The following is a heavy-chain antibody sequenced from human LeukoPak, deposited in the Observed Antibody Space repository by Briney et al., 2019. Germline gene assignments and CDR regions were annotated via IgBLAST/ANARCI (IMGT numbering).Heavy chain of an antibody. J-gene: IGHJ3*02. CDR1: GGSISSGGYY. V-gene: IGHV4-30-2*01. Sequence: PSQTLSLTCTVSGGSISSGGYYWSWIRQPPGKGLEWIGYIYHSGSTYYNPSLKSRVTISVDRSKNQFSLKLSSVTAADTAVYYCARHQKGERGAFDIWGQGTMVTVSS. D-gene: IGHD1-1*01. CDR3: ARHQKGERGAFDI. CDR2: IYHSGST.